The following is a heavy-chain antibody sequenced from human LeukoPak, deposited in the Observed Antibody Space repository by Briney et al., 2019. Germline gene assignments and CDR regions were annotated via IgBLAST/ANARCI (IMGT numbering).Heavy chain of an antibody. CDR1: GGSISSYY. CDR2: IYTSGST. J-gene: IGHJ6*02. D-gene: IGHD6-19*01. Sequence: PSETLSLTCTVSGGSISSYYWRWLRQPAGKGLEWIGRIYTSGSTNYNPSLKSRVTLSVDTSKNQFSLKLSSVTAADTAVYYCARDGGAVAGTYYYYGMDVWGQGTTVTVSS. CDR3: ARDGGAVAGTYYYYGMDV. V-gene: IGHV4-4*07.